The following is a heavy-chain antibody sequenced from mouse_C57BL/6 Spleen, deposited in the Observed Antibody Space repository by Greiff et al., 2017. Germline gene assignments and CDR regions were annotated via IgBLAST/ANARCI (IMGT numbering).Heavy chain of an antibody. D-gene: IGHD2-5*01. J-gene: IGHJ3*01. CDR3: TGSKGDWFAY. V-gene: IGHV6-3*01. CDR1: GFTFSNYW. CDR2: IRLKSDNYAT. Sequence: EVKLVESGGGLVQPGGSMKLSCVASGFTFSNYWMNWVRQSPEKGLEWVAQIRLKSDNYATHYAESVKGRFTISRDDSKSSVYLQMNNLRAEDTGIYYCTGSKGDWFAYWGQGTLVTVSA.